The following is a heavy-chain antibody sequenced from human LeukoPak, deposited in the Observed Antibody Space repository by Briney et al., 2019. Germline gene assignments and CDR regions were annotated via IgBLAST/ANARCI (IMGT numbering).Heavy chain of an antibody. CDR2: IYPSSGST. Sequence: GASVKVSCKASGYTFTNFYMHWVRQAPGQGLEWMGIIYPSSGSTSYAQEFQGRVTMTRDTSTSTVYMEQSSLGSEDTALYYCARESGSPDYWGQGTLVTVSS. CDR1: GYTFTNFY. CDR3: ARESGSPDY. D-gene: IGHD3-10*01. V-gene: IGHV1-46*01. J-gene: IGHJ4*02.